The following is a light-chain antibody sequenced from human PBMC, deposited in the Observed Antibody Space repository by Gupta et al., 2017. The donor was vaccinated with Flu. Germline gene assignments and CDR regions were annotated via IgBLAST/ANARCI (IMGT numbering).Light chain of an antibody. CDR1: QSISSY. J-gene: IGKJ2*01. CDR3: QQSFTIPRT. Sequence: VGDRVTITCRASQSISSYLNWYHQKPGQAPSLLIFSSWRFHTGVPSRFGGSGSGTNFSLTINSLQPADFATYYCQQSFTIPRTFGQGTRLEIK. CDR2: SSW. V-gene: IGKV1-39*01.